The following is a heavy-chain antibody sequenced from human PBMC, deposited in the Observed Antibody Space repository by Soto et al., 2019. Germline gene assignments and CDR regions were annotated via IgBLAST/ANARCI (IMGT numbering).Heavy chain of an antibody. CDR1: GGSISSYY. D-gene: IGHD6-13*01. CDR2: IYYSGST. J-gene: IGHJ5*02. CDR3: ARLGTVGQQLAVAWFDP. Sequence: SETLSLTCTVSGGSISSYYWSWIRQPPGKGLEWIGYIYYSGSTNYNPSLKSRVTISVDTSKNQFSLKLISVTAADTAVYYCARLGTVGQQLAVAWFDPWGQGTLVTVS. V-gene: IGHV4-59*08.